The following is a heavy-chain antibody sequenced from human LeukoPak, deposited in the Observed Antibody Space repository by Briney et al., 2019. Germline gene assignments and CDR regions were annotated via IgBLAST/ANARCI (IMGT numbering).Heavy chain of an antibody. Sequence: ASVKVSCKASGYTFTGYYMHWVRQAPGQGLEWMGWINPNSGGTNYAQKFQGRVTMTGDTSISTAYMELSRLRSDDTAVYYCARGWSYYGSGSYYIDPHFGYWGQGTLVTVSS. CDR3: ARGWSYYGSGSYYIDPHFGY. CDR2: INPNSGGT. V-gene: IGHV1-2*02. J-gene: IGHJ4*02. D-gene: IGHD3-10*01. CDR1: GYTFTGYY.